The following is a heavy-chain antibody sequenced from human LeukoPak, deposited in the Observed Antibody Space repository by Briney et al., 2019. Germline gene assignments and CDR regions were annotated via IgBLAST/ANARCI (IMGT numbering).Heavy chain of an antibody. D-gene: IGHD1-14*01. V-gene: IGHV4-61*01. CDR1: GDSISSGNY. J-gene: IGHJ5*02. Sequence: SETLSLTCTVSGDSISSGNYWGWIRQPPGKGLEWIGYIYYSGSTNYNPSLKSRVTISVDTSKNQFSLKLSSVTAADTAVYYCARCVAGDWFDPWGQGTLVTVSS. CDR2: IYYSGST. CDR3: ARCVAGDWFDP.